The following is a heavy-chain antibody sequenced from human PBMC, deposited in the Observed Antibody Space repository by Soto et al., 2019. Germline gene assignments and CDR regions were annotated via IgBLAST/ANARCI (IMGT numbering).Heavy chain of an antibody. CDR3: AREAGDSEACDI. D-gene: IGHD4-17*01. Sequence: ASAKFSCTPSRYIFTKFYIHWVRQAPGQGLEWMGIISPWGNATGFAREWQGRVTTARDTATGTVYMELSSLRNEDTAVYFCAREAGDSEACDIWGQGRVVTVSS. J-gene: IGHJ3*02. V-gene: IGHV1-46*04. CDR2: ISPWGNAT. CDR1: RYIFTKFY.